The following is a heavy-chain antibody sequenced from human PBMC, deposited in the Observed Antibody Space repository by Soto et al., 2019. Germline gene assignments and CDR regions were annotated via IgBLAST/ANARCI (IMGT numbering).Heavy chain of an antibody. CDR2: INPSIGST. Sequence: ASVKVSCKASGYTFNTYNMYWVRQAPGQGLEWMGVINPSIGSTNYAQKFQGRVIMTRDTSTSTVYMELSTLRSDDTAVYYCARLYNGSRLDYWGQGTLVTVSS. D-gene: IGHD1-26*01. J-gene: IGHJ4*02. V-gene: IGHV1-46*02. CDR3: ARLYNGSRLDY. CDR1: GYTFNTYN.